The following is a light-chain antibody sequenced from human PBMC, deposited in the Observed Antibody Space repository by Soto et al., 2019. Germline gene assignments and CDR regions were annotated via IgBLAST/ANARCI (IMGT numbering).Light chain of an antibody. CDR1: QSISSY. V-gene: IGKV1-39*01. CDR3: QQSYSTPWT. Sequence: DMQMTQSPSSLSASVGDRVTITCRTSQSISSYLYWYQHKPWKAPKLLIYAAFNLQRVVPSMFIGSGSGTDFSLTISSLPPEDFATYYCQQSYSTPWTFGHGTKVDIK. CDR2: AAF. J-gene: IGKJ1*01.